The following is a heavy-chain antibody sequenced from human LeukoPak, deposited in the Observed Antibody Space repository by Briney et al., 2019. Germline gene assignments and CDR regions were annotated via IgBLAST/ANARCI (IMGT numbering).Heavy chain of an antibody. CDR1: GFTFSSYW. CDR2: INSDGSST. CDR3: ARAYSGSYYDY. Sequence: GGSLRLSCAASGFTFSSYWMHWVRHAPGKGLVWVSRINSDGSSTIYADSVKGRFTISRDNAKNTLYLQMNSLRAEDTAVYYCARAYSGSYYDYWGQGTLVTVSS. D-gene: IGHD1-26*01. V-gene: IGHV3-74*01. J-gene: IGHJ4*02.